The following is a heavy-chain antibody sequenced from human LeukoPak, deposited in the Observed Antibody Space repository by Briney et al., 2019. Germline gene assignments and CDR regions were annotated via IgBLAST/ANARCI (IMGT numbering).Heavy chain of an antibody. CDR1: GFTFSRYS. CDR3: ARDGLLLPPSYY. V-gene: IGHV3-21*01. J-gene: IGHJ4*02. CDR2: ISSSSSYI. D-gene: IGHD3-22*01. Sequence: PGGSLRLSCAAPGFTFSRYSMNWVRQAPGKGLEWVSSISSSSSYIYYADSVKGRFTISRDNAKNSLYLQMNSLRAEDTAVYYCARDGLLLPPSYYWGQGTLVTVSS.